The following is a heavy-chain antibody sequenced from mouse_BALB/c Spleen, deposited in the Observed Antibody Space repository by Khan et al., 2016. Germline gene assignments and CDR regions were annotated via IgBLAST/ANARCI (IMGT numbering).Heavy chain of an antibody. CDR1: GYTFTNYG. CDR3: ARWDGYVDY. CDR2: INTYTGEP. J-gene: IGHJ2*01. D-gene: IGHD4-1*01. V-gene: IGHV9-3-1*01. Sequence: QIQLVQSGPELKKPGETVKISCKASGYTFTNYGMNWVKQAPGKGLKWMGWINTYTGEPTYADDFKGRFAFSLETSASTAYLQINNLKNEDTATYCCARWDGYVDYWGQGTTLTVSS.